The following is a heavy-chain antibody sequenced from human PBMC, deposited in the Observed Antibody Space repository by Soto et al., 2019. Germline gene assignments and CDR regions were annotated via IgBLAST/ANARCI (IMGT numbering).Heavy chain of an antibody. V-gene: IGHV1-18*01. CDR2: ISGNNGKK. Sequence: QIQLLQSGGDVKKPWASVKVSCKASGYIFTNYGVSWVRQAPGQGLEWMGWISGNNGKKNYAQEFQGRVTMNTDTSTSTAYMELSSLRSDDTAVYFCARQYCGADCNTHDPIDMWGQGTMVTVSS. CDR3: ARQYCGADCNTHDPIDM. J-gene: IGHJ3*02. CDR1: GYIFTNYG. D-gene: IGHD2-21*02.